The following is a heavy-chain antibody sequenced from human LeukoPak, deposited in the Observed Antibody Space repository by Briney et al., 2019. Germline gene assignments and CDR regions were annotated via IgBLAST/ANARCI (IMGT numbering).Heavy chain of an antibody. CDR2: FDPEDGET. J-gene: IGHJ5*02. CDR1: GYTLTELS. Sequence: ASVKVSCKVSGYTLTELSMHWVRQAPGKGLEWMGGFDPEDGETIYAQKFQGRVTMTEDTSTDTVYMELSSLRSEDTAVYYCARDLDGSGSYHWFDPWGQGTLVTVSA. D-gene: IGHD3-10*01. CDR3: ARDLDGSGSYHWFDP. V-gene: IGHV1-24*01.